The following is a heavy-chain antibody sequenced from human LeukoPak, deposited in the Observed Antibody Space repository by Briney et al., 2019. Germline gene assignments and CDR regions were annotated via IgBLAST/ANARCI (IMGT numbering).Heavy chain of an antibody. CDR1: GFTFSSYA. CDR3: AKRRSEWELPSFDY. V-gene: IGHV3-23*01. J-gene: IGHJ4*02. D-gene: IGHD1-26*01. Sequence: PGGSLRLSCAASGFTFSSYAMSWVRQAPGKGLEWVSAISGSGGSTYYADSVKGRFTISRDNSKNTLYLQMNSLRAEDTAVYCAKRRSEWELPSFDYWGQGTLVTVSS. CDR2: ISGSGGST.